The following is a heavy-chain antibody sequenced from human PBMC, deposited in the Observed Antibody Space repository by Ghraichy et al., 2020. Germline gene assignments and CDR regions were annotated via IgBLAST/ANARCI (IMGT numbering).Heavy chain of an antibody. V-gene: IGHV4-34*01. CDR1: GGSFSGYY. CDR3: VARLSWGNWFDP. CDR2: INHSGST. Sequence: SQTLSLTCAVYGGSFSGYYWSWIRQPPGKGLEWIGEINHSGSTNYNSSLKSRVTISVDTSKNQFSLKLSSVTAADTAVYYCVARLSWGNWFDPWGQGTLVTVSS. D-gene: IGHD6-6*01. J-gene: IGHJ5*02.